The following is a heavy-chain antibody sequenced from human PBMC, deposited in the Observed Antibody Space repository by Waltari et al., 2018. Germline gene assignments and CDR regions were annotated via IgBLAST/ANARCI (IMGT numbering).Heavy chain of an antibody. CDR2: MNPNSGNT. Sequence: QVQLVQSGAEVKKPGASVKVSCKASGYTFTSYDINWVLQAPGHGREWMGWMNPNSGNTGYEQKFQGRVTITRNTSISTAYMELSSLRSEDTAVYYCARGTDCSGGSCYDYYYYGMDVWGQGTTVTVSS. CDR3: ARGTDCSGGSCYDYYYYGMDV. CDR1: GYTFTSYD. J-gene: IGHJ6*02. V-gene: IGHV1-8*03. D-gene: IGHD2-15*01.